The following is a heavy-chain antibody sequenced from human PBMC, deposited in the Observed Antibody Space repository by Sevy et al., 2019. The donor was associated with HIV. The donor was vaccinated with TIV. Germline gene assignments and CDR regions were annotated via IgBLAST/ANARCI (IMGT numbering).Heavy chain of an antibody. D-gene: IGHD4-17*01. Sequence: GGSLRLSCAASGFIFSSYEMSWVRQAPGKGLEWDSHISQSGGNTYYSDSVKSRFTISRDNAKNSLYLQMNSLRAEDTAIYYCARDSPPSATTVAHFDYWGQGTLVTVSS. CDR1: GFIFSSYE. V-gene: IGHV3-48*03. CDR3: ARDSPPSATTVAHFDY. CDR2: ISQSGGNT. J-gene: IGHJ4*02.